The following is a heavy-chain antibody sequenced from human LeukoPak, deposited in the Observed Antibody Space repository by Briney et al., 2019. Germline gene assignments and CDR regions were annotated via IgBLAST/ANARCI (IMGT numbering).Heavy chain of an antibody. V-gene: IGHV3-23*01. CDR2: ISGSGGST. CDR3: GKDYDSSGYYISADY. J-gene: IGHJ4*02. CDR1: GFTFSIYD. D-gene: IGHD3-22*01. Sequence: TGGSLRLSCAASGFTFSIYDLSWVRQAPGKGLEWVSVISGSGGSTYYADSVKGRFTISRDNSKNTLYLQMNSLRDEDTAVYYCGKDYDSSGYYISADYWGQGTLVTVSS.